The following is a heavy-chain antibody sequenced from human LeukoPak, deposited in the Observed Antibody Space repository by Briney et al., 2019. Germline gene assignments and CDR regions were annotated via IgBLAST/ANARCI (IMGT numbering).Heavy chain of an antibody. J-gene: IGHJ4*02. CDR3: ARASIAAAGVDY. CDR2: ISSSSSNV. Sequence: GGSLRLSCAASGFTFSSYSMNWVRQAPGKGLEWVSSISSSSSNVYYADSVRGRFTISRDNAKNSLYLQMNSLRAEDAAVYYCARASIAAAGVDYWGQGTLVSVSS. CDR1: GFTFSSYS. D-gene: IGHD6-13*01. V-gene: IGHV3-21*01.